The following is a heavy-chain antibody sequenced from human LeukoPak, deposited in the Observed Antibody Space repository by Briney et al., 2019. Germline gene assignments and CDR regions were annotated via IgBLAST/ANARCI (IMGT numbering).Heavy chain of an antibody. V-gene: IGHV3-7*05. CDR3: ARGQSWAFDF. Sequence: GGSLRLSCAASGFTFSTYWMSWVRQAPGKGLQWVVNIKPDGSEKYYVDSVKGRFTISRDNAKNSVDLQMNSLKVEDTAVYYCARGQSWAFDFWGQGTLVTVSS. D-gene: IGHD1-26*01. CDR1: GFTFSTYW. CDR2: IKPDGSEK. J-gene: IGHJ4*02.